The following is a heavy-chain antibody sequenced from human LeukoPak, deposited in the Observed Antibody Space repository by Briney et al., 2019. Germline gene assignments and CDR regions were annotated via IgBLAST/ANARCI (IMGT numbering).Heavy chain of an antibody. CDR3: GRVSSSGLEFEY. D-gene: IGHD6-19*01. J-gene: IGHJ4*02. CDR1: RCVLSSHS. Sequence: GGSLRLSCGTSRCVLSSHSMSWVRQAPGKGLEWVSYITSSSSTIYYADSVKGRFTISRADARKSQYLQMNSLREKELSLFYCGRVSSSGLEFEYWGQGTPVTVSS. CDR2: ITSSSSTI. V-gene: IGHV3-48*02.